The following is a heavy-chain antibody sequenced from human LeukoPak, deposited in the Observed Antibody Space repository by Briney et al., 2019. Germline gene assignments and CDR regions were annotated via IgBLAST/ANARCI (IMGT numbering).Heavy chain of an antibody. Sequence: SETLSLTCTVSDGSISSYYWSWIRQPPGKGLEWVGYIYYSGSTNYNPSLKSRVTISVDTSKNQFSLKLSSVTAADTAVYYCARVEMATFDYWGQGTLVTVSS. CDR1: DGSISSYY. J-gene: IGHJ4*02. CDR3: ARVEMATFDY. D-gene: IGHD5-24*01. CDR2: IYYSGST. V-gene: IGHV4-59*01.